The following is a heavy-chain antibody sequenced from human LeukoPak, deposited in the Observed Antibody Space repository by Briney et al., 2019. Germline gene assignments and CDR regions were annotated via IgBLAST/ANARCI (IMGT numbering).Heavy chain of an antibody. CDR1: GFTFSNFW. D-gene: IGHD2-15*01. Sequence: GGSLRLSCAASGFTFSNFWMSWVRQAPGKGLEWVAYIKKTGSETYYVDSVKGRFTITRDNTRNSQFLQMYSLRAEDTAVYFCAREDGYCSGGNCYSYFDSWGQGTLVTVSS. V-gene: IGHV3-7*01. CDR3: AREDGYCSGGNCYSYFDS. J-gene: IGHJ4*02. CDR2: IKKTGSET.